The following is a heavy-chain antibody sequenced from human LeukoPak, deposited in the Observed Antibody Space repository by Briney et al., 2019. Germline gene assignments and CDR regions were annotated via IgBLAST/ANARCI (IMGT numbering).Heavy chain of an antibody. D-gene: IGHD6-19*01. CDR3: ARHVAVAGYYFDY. CDR2: IYHSGST. Sequence: PSETPSLTCAVSGYSISSGYYWGWIRQPPGKGLEWIGSIYHSGSTYYNPSLKSRVTISVDTSKNQFSLKLSSVTAADTAVYYCARHVAVAGYYFDYWGQGTLVTVSS. V-gene: IGHV4-38-2*01. J-gene: IGHJ4*02. CDR1: GYSISSGYY.